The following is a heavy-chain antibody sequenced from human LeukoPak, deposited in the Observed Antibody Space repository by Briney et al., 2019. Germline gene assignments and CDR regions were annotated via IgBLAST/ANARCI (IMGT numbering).Heavy chain of an antibody. Sequence: GGSLRLSCAASGFTFSSYWMRCVRQAPGQGLVWVSHINSDGSITNYVDSVKGRFTISRDNAKNTLYLQMNSLRADDTAVYYCARAGVPYAMDVWGQGTTVTVSS. CDR3: ARAGVPYAMDV. CDR2: INSDGSIT. J-gene: IGHJ6*02. D-gene: IGHD1-1*01. V-gene: IGHV3-74*01. CDR1: GFTFSSYW.